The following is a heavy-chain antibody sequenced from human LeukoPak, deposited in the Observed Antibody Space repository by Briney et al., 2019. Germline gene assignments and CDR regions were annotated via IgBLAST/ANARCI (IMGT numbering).Heavy chain of an antibody. V-gene: IGHV3-74*01. D-gene: IGHD2-15*01. CDR3: ARPIRSCDGFDI. CDR2: INSGGSKT. CDR1: GFTFTNYW. J-gene: IGHJ3*02. Sequence: GGSLRLSCAASGFTFTNYWMYWVRQAPGKGLVWVSRINSGGSKTNYADSVNGRFTISRDNAKNTLYLQMNSLRAEDTAMYYCARPIRSCDGFDIWGQGTMVTVSS.